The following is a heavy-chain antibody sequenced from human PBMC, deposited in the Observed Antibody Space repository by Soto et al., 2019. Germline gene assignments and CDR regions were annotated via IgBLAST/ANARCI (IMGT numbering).Heavy chain of an antibody. CDR2: IYYIGST. J-gene: IGHJ4*02. V-gene: IGHV4-61*01. CDR3: ARYNDGDYGTIDY. CDR1: GGSVSSGSYY. D-gene: IGHD4-17*01. Sequence: PSETLSLTCTVSGGSVSSGSYYWSWIRQPPGKGLEWIGYIYYIGSTNYNPSLKSRVTISVDTSKNQFSLKLSSVTAADTAVYYCARYNDGDYGTIDYLGQRTLVTVSS.